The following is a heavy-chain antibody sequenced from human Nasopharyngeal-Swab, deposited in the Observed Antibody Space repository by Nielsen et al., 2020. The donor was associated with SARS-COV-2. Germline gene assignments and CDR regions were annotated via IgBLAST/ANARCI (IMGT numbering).Heavy chain of an antibody. Sequence: SETLSLTCTVSGGSISSYYWSWIRQPPGKGLEWIGYIYYSGSTNYNPSLKSRVTISVDTSKNQFSLKLSSVTAADTAVYYCARGPDAAGTYYYYYYYMDVWGKGTTVTVS. J-gene: IGHJ6*03. CDR2: IYYSGST. CDR1: GGSISSYY. D-gene: IGHD6-13*01. V-gene: IGHV4-59*01. CDR3: ARGPDAAGTYYYYYYYMDV.